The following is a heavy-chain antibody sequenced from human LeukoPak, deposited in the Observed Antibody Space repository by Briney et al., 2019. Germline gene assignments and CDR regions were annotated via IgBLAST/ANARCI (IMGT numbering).Heavy chain of an antibody. CDR1: VASISIGFYC. CDR3: ARGPYRNSFDY. Sequence: SQTLSLTWTFSVASISIGFYCWSWIRQHPGKGLEWIGYIYYSGSTYYNPSLKSRVTMSVDTSKNQFSLKLSSVTAADTAVYYCARGPYRNSFDYWGQGTLVTVSS. D-gene: IGHD4-11*01. J-gene: IGHJ4*02. CDR2: IYYSGST. V-gene: IGHV4-31*02.